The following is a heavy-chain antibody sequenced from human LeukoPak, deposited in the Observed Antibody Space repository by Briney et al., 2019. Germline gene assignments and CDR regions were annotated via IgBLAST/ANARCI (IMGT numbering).Heavy chain of an antibody. J-gene: IGHJ6*02. Sequence: ASVKVSCKASGYTFTSYDINWVRQATGQGLEWMGWMNPNSGNTGYAQKFQGRVTMTRNTSISTAYMELSSLRSEDTAVYYCARAPYSSSRYSLFRLPPGTLYYYYYGMDVWGQGTTVTVSS. D-gene: IGHD6-13*01. CDR1: GYTFTSYD. V-gene: IGHV1-8*01. CDR2: MNPNSGNT. CDR3: ARAPYSSSRYSLFRLPPGTLYYYYYGMDV.